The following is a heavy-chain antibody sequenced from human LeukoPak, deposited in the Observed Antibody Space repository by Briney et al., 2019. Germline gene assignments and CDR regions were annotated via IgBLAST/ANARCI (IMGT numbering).Heavy chain of an antibody. CDR1: GYTFTGYY. D-gene: IGHD2-2*01. Sequence: ASVKVSCKASGYTFTGYYIHCVRHWVRQAPGQGLEWMGWINPNNGGTNYAQKFLGRVTMTRDTSISTAYMELSRLRSDDTAVYYCARAVVPAAHDYWGQGTLVTVSS. V-gene: IGHV1-2*02. CDR3: ARAVVPAAHDY. J-gene: IGHJ4*02. CDR2: INPNNGGT.